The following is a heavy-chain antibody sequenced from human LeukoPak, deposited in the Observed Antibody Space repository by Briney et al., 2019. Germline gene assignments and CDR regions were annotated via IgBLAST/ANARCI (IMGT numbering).Heavy chain of an antibody. CDR1: GGTFSSYA. D-gene: IGHD3-22*01. J-gene: IGHJ6*02. CDR3: ASPNPWSYYYDRYYYGMDV. CDR2: IIPIFGTA. V-gene: IGHV1-69*13. Sequence: ASVKVSCKASGGTFSSYAISWVRQAPGRGLEWMGGIIPIFGTANYAQKFQGRVTITADESTSTAYMELSSLRSEDTAVYYCASPNPWSYYYDRYYYGMDVWGQGTTVTVSS.